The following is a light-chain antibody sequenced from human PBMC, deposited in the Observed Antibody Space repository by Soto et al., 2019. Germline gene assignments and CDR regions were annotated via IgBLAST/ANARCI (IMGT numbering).Light chain of an antibody. CDR2: DSS. CDR1: QSVSFY. V-gene: IGKV3-11*01. CDR3: QQRNDWPPAR. J-gene: IGKJ4*02. Sequence: VLTQSPPTLSLSPGERATLSCRASQSVSFYLAWYQQKPGQVPRLLIYDSSKRAPAIPARFTSSRSGTNFTLTITSVEAEDFAVYYCQQRNDWPPARFDGWTKVEIK.